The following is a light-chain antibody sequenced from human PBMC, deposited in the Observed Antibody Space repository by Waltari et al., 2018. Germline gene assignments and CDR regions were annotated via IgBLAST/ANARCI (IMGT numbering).Light chain of an antibody. V-gene: IGKV1D-12*01. CDR2: LAS. CDR3: QQSNFFPRT. Sequence: DIQMTQSPSSVSASVGDRVTITCRARQDISTWLAWYQQKPGTAPKLLIYLASTLQSGVPSRFSGSGSGTDFTLSIRNLQPEDSAIYFCQQSNFFPRTFGQGTKLEI. CDR1: QDISTW. J-gene: IGKJ2*01.